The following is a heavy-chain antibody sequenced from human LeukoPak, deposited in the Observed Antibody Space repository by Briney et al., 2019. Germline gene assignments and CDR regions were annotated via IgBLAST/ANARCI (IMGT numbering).Heavy chain of an antibody. J-gene: IGHJ3*02. CDR1: GFTFSSYG. D-gene: IGHD3-10*01. CDR3: AKAAGAFDI. Sequence: QAGGSLRLSCAASGFTFSSYGMHWVRQAPGKGLEWVAVISYDGSNKYYADSVKGRFTISRDNSKNTLYLQMNSLRAEDTAVYYCAKAAGAFDIWGQGTMVTVSS. V-gene: IGHV3-30*18. CDR2: ISYDGSNK.